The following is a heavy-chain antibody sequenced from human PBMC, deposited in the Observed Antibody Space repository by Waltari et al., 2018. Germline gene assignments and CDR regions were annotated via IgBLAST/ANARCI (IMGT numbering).Heavy chain of an antibody. CDR1: GGSISSYY. Sequence: QVQLQASGPGLVKPSETLSLTCTVSGGSISSYYWSWIRQPPGKGLEWIGYIYYSGSTNYTPPPKRRVTISVDPSKNQFSLKLSSVTAADTAVYYCARGKAGYYYYYMDVWGKGTTVTVSS. V-gene: IGHV4-59*01. J-gene: IGHJ6*03. CDR3: ARGKAGYYYYYMDV. CDR2: IYYSGST.